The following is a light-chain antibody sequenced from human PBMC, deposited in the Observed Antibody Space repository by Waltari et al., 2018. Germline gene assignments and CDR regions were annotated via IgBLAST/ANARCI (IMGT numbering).Light chain of an antibody. V-gene: IGLV1-44*01. CDR1: YSNIGSRA. J-gene: IGLJ3*02. Sequence: QSALTQPPSGSGTPGQRVTISCSGSYSNIGSRAVNWYQQLPGTAPKLLIYGNDHRPSGVPDRFSGSKSGTSASLAISGLQSEDEADYYCATWDDSLNWVFGGGTKLTVL. CDR3: ATWDDSLNWV. CDR2: GND.